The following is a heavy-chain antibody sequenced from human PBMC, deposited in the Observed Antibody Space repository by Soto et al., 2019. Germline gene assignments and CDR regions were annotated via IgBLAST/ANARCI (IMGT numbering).Heavy chain of an antibody. V-gene: IGHV4-59*08. CDR1: GGSISSYY. CDR2: IYYSGST. J-gene: IGHJ3*02. CDR3: ARQKVKYSSGWYGPTYAFDI. Sequence: PSETLSLTCTVSGGSISSYYWSWIRQPPGKGLEWIGDIYYSGSTNYNPSLKSRVTISVDTSKNQFSLKLSSVTAADTAVYYCARQKVKYSSGWYGPTYAFDIWGQGTMVTVSS. D-gene: IGHD6-19*01.